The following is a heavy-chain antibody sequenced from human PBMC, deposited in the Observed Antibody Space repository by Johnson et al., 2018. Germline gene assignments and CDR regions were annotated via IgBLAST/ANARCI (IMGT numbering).Heavy chain of an antibody. J-gene: IGHJ6*03. CDR3: AKALIPQYYYYYMDV. D-gene: IGHD2-2*02. CDR2: LSYSGGTT. CDR1: GFTFSTYA. Sequence: EVQLVESGGGLVQPGGSLRLSCAASGFTFSTYAMSWVRQAPGKGLEWVSSLSYSGGTTYYGDSVKGRFPISRDNSKNTLYLQMNSLRAEDTAVYYCAKALIPQYYYYYMDVWGKGTTVTVSS. V-gene: IGHV3-23*04.